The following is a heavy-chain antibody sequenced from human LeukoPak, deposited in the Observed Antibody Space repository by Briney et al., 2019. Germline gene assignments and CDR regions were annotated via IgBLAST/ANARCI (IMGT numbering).Heavy chain of an antibody. V-gene: IGHV4-30-4*08. Sequence: PSETLSLTCTVSGGSISSGDYYWSWIRQPPGKGLEWIGYIYYSGSTYYNPSLKSRVTISVDTSKNQFSLKLSSVTAADTAVYYCARAPPYYDFWSGYQNLNAFDIWGQGTMVTVSS. J-gene: IGHJ3*02. CDR3: ARAPPYYDFWSGYQNLNAFDI. CDR2: IYYSGST. D-gene: IGHD3-3*01. CDR1: GGSISSGDYY.